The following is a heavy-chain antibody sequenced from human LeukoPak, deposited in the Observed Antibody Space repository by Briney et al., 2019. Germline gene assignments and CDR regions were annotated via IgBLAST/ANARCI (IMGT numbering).Heavy chain of an antibody. CDR2: ISAYNGNT. D-gene: IGHD3-10*01. J-gene: IGHJ6*02. Sequence: ASVKVSCKASGYTFTSYGISWVRQAPGQGLEWMGWISAYNGNTNYAQKLQGRVTMTTDTYTSTAYMELRSLRSDDTAVYYCARVPSMVRGVIPRSEYYYYGMDVWGQGTTVTVSS. CDR1: GYTFTSYG. CDR3: ARVPSMVRGVIPRSEYYYYGMDV. V-gene: IGHV1-18*01.